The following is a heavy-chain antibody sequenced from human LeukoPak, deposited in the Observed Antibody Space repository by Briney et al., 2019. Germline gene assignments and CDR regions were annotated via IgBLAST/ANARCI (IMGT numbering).Heavy chain of an antibody. CDR2: IWYDGSNK. Sequence: GGSLRLSCAASGFTFSSYGMHWVRQAPGKGLEWVAVIWYDGSNKYYADSVKGRFSISRDNSKNALYLQMNSLRAEDTAVYYCASSRAGRGTDYWGQGTLVTVSS. V-gene: IGHV3-33*01. D-gene: IGHD1-1*01. CDR1: GFTFSSYG. J-gene: IGHJ4*02. CDR3: ASSRAGRGTDY.